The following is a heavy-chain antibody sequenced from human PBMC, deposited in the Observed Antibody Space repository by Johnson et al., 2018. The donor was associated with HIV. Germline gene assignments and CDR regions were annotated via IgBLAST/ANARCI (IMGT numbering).Heavy chain of an antibody. CDR2: ISSSGSTI. CDR1: GFTFSDYY. J-gene: IGHJ3*02. CDR3: TTEWWSYAFDI. V-gene: IGHV3-11*01. D-gene: IGHD2-15*01. Sequence: QVQLVESGGGVVQPGGSLRLSCAASGFTFSDYYMSWIRQAPGKGLEWVSYISSSGSTIYYADSVKGRFTISRDNAKNSLYLQMNSLKTEDTAVYYCTTEWWSYAFDIWGQGTMVTVSS.